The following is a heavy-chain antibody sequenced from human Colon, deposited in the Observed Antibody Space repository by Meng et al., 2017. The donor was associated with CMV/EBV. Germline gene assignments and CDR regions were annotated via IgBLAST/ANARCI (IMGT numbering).Heavy chain of an antibody. V-gene: IGHV3-21*01. D-gene: IGHD5-18*01. Sequence: GESLKISCRASGFNFSTYSMAWVRQAPGKGLEWVSSIAKIGNYITYADSVKGRFTVSRDNPKNSLFLQISSLGAEDTAFYYCATIGYSFGFTIWGQGTLVTVSS. CDR1: GFNFSTYS. CDR3: ATIGYSFGFTI. J-gene: IGHJ4*02. CDR2: IAKIGNYI.